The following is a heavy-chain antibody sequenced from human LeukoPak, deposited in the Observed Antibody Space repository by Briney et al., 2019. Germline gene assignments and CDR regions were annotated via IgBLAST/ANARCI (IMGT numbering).Heavy chain of an antibody. Sequence: GESLKICCKVSGYSFTSYWIGWVRQMPGKSVEWMGIIYPGDSDTRYSPTFQGQVTISADKSISTAYLQWSSLKASDTAMYYCARQGITGTTGFDYWGQGTLVTVSS. D-gene: IGHD1-7*01. V-gene: IGHV5-51*01. CDR2: IYPGDSDT. CDR1: GYSFTSYW. J-gene: IGHJ4*02. CDR3: ARQGITGTTGFDY.